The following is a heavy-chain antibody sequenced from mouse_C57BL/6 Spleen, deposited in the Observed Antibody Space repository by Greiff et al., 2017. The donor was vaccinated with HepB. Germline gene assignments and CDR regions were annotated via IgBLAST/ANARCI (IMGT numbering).Heavy chain of an antibody. CDR3: ATGSSYPFDY. J-gene: IGHJ2*01. Sequence: DVKLVESGGGLVKPGGSLKLSCAASGFTFSDYGMHWVRQAPEKGLEWVAYISSGSSTIYYADTVKGRFTISRDNAKNTLFLQMTSLGSEDTAMYYCATGSSYPFDYWGQGTTLTVSS. V-gene: IGHV5-17*01. CDR1: GFTFSDYG. D-gene: IGHD1-1*01. CDR2: ISSGSSTI.